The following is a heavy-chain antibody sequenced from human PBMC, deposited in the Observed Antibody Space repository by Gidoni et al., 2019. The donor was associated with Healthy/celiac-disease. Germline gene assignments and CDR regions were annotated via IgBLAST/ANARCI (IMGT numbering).Heavy chain of an antibody. Sequence: EVQLVESGGGLVKPGGSLRLSCAASGFTFSSYSMNWVRQAPGKGLEWVSSISSSSSYIYYADSVKGRFTISRDNAKNSLYLQMNSLRAEDTAVYYCARDRGNVVIGSGSQGLDWGQGTLVTVSS. J-gene: IGHJ4*02. CDR1: GFTFSSYS. CDR3: ARDRGNVVIGSGSQGLD. V-gene: IGHV3-21*01. D-gene: IGHD6-19*01. CDR2: ISSSSSYI.